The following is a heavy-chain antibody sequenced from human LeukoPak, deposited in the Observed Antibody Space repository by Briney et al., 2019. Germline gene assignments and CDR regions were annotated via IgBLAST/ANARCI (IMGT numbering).Heavy chain of an antibody. V-gene: IGHV3-23*01. CDR1: GFTFSSYA. CDR3: VKDRYCSSTRCYGDFDY. D-gene: IGHD2-2*01. CDR2: ISGSGGST. J-gene: IGHJ4*02. Sequence: PGGSLRLSCAASGFTFSSYAMSWVRQAPGKGLEWVSAISGSGGSTYYADSVKGRFTISRDNSKNTLYLQMNSLRAEDTAVYYCVKDRYCSSTRCYGDFDYWGQGTLVTVSS.